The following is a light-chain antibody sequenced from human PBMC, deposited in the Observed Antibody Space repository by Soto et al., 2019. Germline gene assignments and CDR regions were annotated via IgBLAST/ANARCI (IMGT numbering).Light chain of an antibody. CDR1: QSVSSY. CDR3: QQRSNWPVT. Sequence: EIVLTQSPGTLSLSPGERATLSCRASQSVSSYLAWYQQKPGQAPRLPIYDASTRATGISARFSGSGSGTDFTLTISSLEPEDYAVYYCQQRSNWPVTFGQGTKVDIK. V-gene: IGKV3-11*01. J-gene: IGKJ1*01. CDR2: DAS.